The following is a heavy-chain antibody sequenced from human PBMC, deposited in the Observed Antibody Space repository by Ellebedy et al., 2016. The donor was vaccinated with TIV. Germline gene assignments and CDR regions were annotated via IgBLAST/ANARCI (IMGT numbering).Heavy chain of an antibody. V-gene: IGHV4-38-2*02. CDR1: GYSISSGYY. Sequence: MPGGSLRLSCTVSGYSISSGYYWGWIRQPPGKGLEWIGSISHRGSTDYNPSLKSRVTISVDTSKNQFSLKLSSVTAADTAVYSCARDHGAVAFDIWGQGTMVTVSS. CDR3: ARDHGAVAFDI. CDR2: ISHRGST. J-gene: IGHJ3*02.